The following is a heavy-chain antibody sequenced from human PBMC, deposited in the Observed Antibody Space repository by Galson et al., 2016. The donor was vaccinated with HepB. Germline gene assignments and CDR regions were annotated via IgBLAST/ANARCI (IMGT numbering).Heavy chain of an antibody. CDR1: GFTFSSHW. V-gene: IGHV3-74*01. CDR2: INTDGSST. J-gene: IGHJ4*02. Sequence: SLRLSCAASGFTFSSHWMHWVRQAPGKGLVWVSRINTDGSSTSYADSVKGRFTISRDNAKNTLYLQMNSLRAEDTAVYYCARGGSRPSDYWGQGTLVTVAS. CDR3: ARGGSRPSDY. D-gene: IGHD1-26*01.